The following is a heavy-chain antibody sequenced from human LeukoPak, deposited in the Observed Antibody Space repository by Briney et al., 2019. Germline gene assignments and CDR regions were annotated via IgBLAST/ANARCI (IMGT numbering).Heavy chain of an antibody. CDR2: IKSKTDGGTT. CDR3: TTPYYYGSGTITPIYYFDY. D-gene: IGHD3-10*01. Sequence: PGRSLRLSCAASGFTFANAWMSWVRQAPGKGLEWVGRIKSKTDGGTTDYAAPVKGKFTISRDDSKNMPYLQMNSLKTEDTAVYYCTTPYYYGSGTITPIYYFDYWGQGTLVTVSS. V-gene: IGHV3-15*01. CDR1: GFTFANAW. J-gene: IGHJ4*02.